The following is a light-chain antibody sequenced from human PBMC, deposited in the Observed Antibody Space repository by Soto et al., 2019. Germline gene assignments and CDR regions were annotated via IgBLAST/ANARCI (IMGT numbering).Light chain of an antibody. CDR1: TSDVGTYNL. Sequence: QSALTQPASVSGSPGQSITISCTGTTSDVGTYNLVSWYQHHAGKAPQLIIFEVTKRPSGVSDRFSGSKSGNTASLTISGLLGEDEADYYCCSFAGRSPPTSVFGTGTKVTVL. V-gene: IGLV2-23*02. CDR3: CSFAGRSPPTSV. J-gene: IGLJ1*01. CDR2: EVT.